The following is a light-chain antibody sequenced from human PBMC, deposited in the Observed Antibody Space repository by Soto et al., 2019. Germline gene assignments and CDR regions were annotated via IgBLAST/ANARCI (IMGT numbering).Light chain of an antibody. J-gene: IGLJ1*01. CDR1: SSDVGGYNF. Sequence: QSALTQPPSASGSPGQSVTISCTGTSSDVGGYNFVSWYQHHPGKAPKLIIYEVNKRPSGVPNRFSAYKSGNTASLTVSGLQAVDEADYYCNSYAGSNIYVFGTGTQLTVL. CDR3: NSYAGSNIYV. CDR2: EVN. V-gene: IGLV2-8*01.